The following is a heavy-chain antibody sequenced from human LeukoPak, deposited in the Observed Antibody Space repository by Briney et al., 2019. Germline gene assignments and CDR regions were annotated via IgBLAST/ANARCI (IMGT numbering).Heavy chain of an antibody. V-gene: IGHV1-2*02. Sequence: ASVKVSCRASGYTFTSYGISWVRQAPGQGLEWMGWINPDSGGTNYAQKFQGRVTMTRDTSMSTGYMELTRLRSDDTAVYYCAKVTGWQQLVGNFDYWGQGTLVTVSS. CDR3: AKVTGWQQLVGNFDY. CDR1: GYTFTSYG. CDR2: INPDSGGT. J-gene: IGHJ4*02. D-gene: IGHD6-13*01.